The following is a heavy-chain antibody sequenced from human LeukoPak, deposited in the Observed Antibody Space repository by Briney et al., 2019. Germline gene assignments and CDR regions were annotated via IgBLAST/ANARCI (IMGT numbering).Heavy chain of an antibody. J-gene: IGHJ4*02. V-gene: IGHV3-15*07. Sequence: GGSLRLSCAASGFTFSNAWMNWVRQAPGKGLEWVGRIKSKTDGGTTDYAAPVKGRFTISRDDSKNTLYLQMNSLKTEDTAVYYCTTDADLWWLTRPGPRADYWGQGTLVTVSS. CDR3: TTDADLWWLTRPGPRADY. D-gene: IGHD2-8*01. CDR2: IKSKTDGGTT. CDR1: GFTFSNAW.